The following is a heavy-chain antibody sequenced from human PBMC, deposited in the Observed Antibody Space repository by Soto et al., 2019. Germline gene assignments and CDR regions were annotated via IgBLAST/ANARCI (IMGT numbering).Heavy chain of an antibody. Sequence: PSETLSLTCTVSGGSISSYYWGWIRQPPGRGLEWIGYIYYSGSTNYNPSLKSRVSISVDTSKNQFSLKLSSVTAADTAVYYCAKARSHDWELLPQYFDYWGQGTLVTVSS. V-gene: IGHV4-59*01. CDR3: AKARSHDWELLPQYFDY. D-gene: IGHD1-26*01. CDR1: GGSISSYY. CDR2: IYYSGST. J-gene: IGHJ4*02.